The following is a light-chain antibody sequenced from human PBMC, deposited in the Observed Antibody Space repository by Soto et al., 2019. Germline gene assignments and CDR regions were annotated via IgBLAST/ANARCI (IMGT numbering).Light chain of an antibody. CDR2: DAS. CDR3: QQYRTSPYT. CDR1: QSVSSSS. J-gene: IGKJ2*01. Sequence: EIVLTQSPGTLSLSPGERATLSCRASQSVSSSSLAWYQQKRGQAPRLLIHDASSRATGIPARFSGSGYGTDFTLTISSLEPEDFAVYYCQQYRTSPYTFGQGTKVDIK. V-gene: IGKV3-20*01.